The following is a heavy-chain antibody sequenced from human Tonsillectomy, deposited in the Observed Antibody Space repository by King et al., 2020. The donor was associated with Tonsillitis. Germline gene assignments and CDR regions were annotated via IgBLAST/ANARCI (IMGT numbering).Heavy chain of an antibody. CDR2: ISYDGSNK. Sequence: VQLVESGGGVVQPGRSLRLSCAASGFTFSSYAMHWVRQAPGKGLEWVAVISYDGSNKYYADSVKGRFTISRDNSKNTLYLKMNSLRAEDTAVYYCARVARPIIAAAGFDYWGQGTLVTVSS. V-gene: IGHV3-30*04. J-gene: IGHJ4*02. D-gene: IGHD6-13*01. CDR1: GFTFSSYA. CDR3: ARVARPIIAAAGFDY.